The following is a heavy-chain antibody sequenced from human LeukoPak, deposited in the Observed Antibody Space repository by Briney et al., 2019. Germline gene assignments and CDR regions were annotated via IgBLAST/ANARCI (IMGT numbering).Heavy chain of an antibody. V-gene: IGHV3-23*01. CDR1: GFTFSTYA. CDR2: ITGNGGST. CDR3: ARDSGSYLQPTDY. Sequence: GGSLRLSCAASGFTFSTYAMTWVRQAAGKGLEWVSSITGNGGSTYYADSVKGRFTISRDNSKNTLYLQMNSLRAEDTAVYHCARDSGSYLQPTDYWGQGTLVTVSS. D-gene: IGHD1-26*01. J-gene: IGHJ4*02.